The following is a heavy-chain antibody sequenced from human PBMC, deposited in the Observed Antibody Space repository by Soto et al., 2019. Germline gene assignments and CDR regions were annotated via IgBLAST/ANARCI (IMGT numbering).Heavy chain of an antibody. Sequence: GYLRLSCAASGFTFSSYAMSWVRHAPGKGLEWVSDISGGGDITYYADSVKGRFTISRVNYKSTMYLQMNGLRVDDTAVYYCAKASCASTSCASDHWGQGTLVTVSS. CDR3: AKASCASTSCASDH. J-gene: IGHJ4*02. D-gene: IGHD2-2*01. V-gene: IGHV3-23*01. CDR2: ISGGGDIT. CDR1: GFTFSSYA.